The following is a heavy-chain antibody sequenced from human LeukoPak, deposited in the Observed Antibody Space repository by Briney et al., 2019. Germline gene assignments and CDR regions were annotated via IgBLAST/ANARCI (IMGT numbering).Heavy chain of an antibody. V-gene: IGHV3-7*01. D-gene: IGHD6-19*01. CDR1: GFTFSSYW. CDR2: IKQDGSDK. Sequence: GGSLRLSCAASGFTFSSYWMSWVRQAPGKGLEWVASIKQDGSDKYYVDSVKGRFTITRDNAKNSVYLQMNSLRAEDTALYYCARAVAENWFDPWGQGTLVTVSS. J-gene: IGHJ5*02. CDR3: ARAVAENWFDP.